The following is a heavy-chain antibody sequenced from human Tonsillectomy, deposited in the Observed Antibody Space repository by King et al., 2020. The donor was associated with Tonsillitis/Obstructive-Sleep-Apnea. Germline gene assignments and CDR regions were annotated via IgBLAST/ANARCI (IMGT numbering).Heavy chain of an antibody. CDR3: ARNTGINSHYYYGMDV. Sequence: VQLVESGGGLVQPGGSLRLSCAASGFTFSSFWMSWVRQTPGKGLEWEADIKQDGSEKYYVVSVKGRFPISRDNAKNSLYLQMNSLRAEDTAVYYWARNTGINSHYYYGMDVWGQGTAVTVSS. D-gene: IGHD4-23*01. V-gene: IGHV3-7*03. CDR2: IKQDGSEK. J-gene: IGHJ6*02. CDR1: GFTFSSFW.